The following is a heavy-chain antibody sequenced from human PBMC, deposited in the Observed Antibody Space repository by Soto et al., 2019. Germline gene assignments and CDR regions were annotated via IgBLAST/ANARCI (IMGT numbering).Heavy chain of an antibody. Sequence: PSETLSLTCTVSGGSISGSSYYWGWIRQPPGKGLEWIGSIYYSGSTYYNPSLKSRVTISVDTSKNQFSLKLSSVTAADTAVYYCARLRGGSGSLKLFDPWGQGTLVTVSS. J-gene: IGHJ5*02. CDR1: GGSISGSSYY. V-gene: IGHV4-39*01. CDR3: ARLRGGSGSLKLFDP. CDR2: IYYSGST. D-gene: IGHD3-10*01.